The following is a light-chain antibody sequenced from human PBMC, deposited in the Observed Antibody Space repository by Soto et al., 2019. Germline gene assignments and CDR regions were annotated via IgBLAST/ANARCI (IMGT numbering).Light chain of an antibody. CDR3: CSYAGSSYV. CDR2: EGS. CDR1: SSDVGSYNL. V-gene: IGLV2-23*01. Sequence: GQSITISCTGTSSDVGSYNLVSWYQQHPGKAPKLMIYEGSKRPSGVSDRFSGSKSGNTASLTISGLQAEDEADYYCCSYAGSSYVFGTGTKVT. J-gene: IGLJ1*01.